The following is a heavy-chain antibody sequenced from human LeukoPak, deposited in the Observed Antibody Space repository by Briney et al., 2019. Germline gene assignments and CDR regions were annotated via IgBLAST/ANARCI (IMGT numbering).Heavy chain of an antibody. V-gene: IGHV4-34*01. Sequence: SETLSLTCAVYGGSFSGYYWSWIRQPPGKGLEWIGEINHSGSTNYNPSLKSRVTISVDTSKNQFSLKLSSVTAADTAVYYCARGRYCSGGSCYSFVMVRPFDYWGQGTLVTVSP. CDR3: ARGRYCSGGSCYSFVMVRPFDY. D-gene: IGHD2-15*01. CDR1: GGSFSGYY. CDR2: INHSGST. J-gene: IGHJ4*02.